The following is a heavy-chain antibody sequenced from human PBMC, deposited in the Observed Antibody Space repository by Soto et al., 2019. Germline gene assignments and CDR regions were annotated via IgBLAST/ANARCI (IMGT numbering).Heavy chain of an antibody. D-gene: IGHD2-15*01. CDR2: IWHDGSNK. CDR3: ARDTADGGHPALSDY. Sequence: QVQLVESGGGVVQPGRSLRLSCAASGFTFSGYGMHWVRQAPGKGLEWVAVIWHDGSNKYYGDSVKGRITISRDNPRHTLYLQMDSLRTEDTALYYCARDTADGGHPALSDYWGQGTLVTVSS. V-gene: IGHV3-33*01. J-gene: IGHJ4*02. CDR1: GFTFSGYG.